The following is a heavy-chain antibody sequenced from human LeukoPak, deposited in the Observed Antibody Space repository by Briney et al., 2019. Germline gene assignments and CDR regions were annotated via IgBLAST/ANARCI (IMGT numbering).Heavy chain of an antibody. V-gene: IGHV3-30*04. CDR3: ARGQRAHVEWYYYMDV. Sequence: GGSLRLSCAASGFTFSSYAIHWVRQAPGKGLEWVAVISYDGSNKYYADSEKGRFTISRDNSKNTPYLQMNSLRADDTAVYYCARGQRAHVEWYYYMDVWGKGTTVTVSS. J-gene: IGHJ6*03. CDR2: ISYDGSNK. D-gene: IGHD1-26*01. CDR1: GFTFSSYA.